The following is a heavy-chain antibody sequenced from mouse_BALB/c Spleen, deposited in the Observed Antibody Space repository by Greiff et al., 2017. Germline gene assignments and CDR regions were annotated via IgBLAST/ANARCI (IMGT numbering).Heavy chain of an antibody. D-gene: IGHD1-1*01. CDR1: GFSLTSYG. V-gene: IGHV2-9*02. J-gene: IGHJ4*01. CDR2: IWAGGST. CDR3: AREYGSSYDAMDY. Sequence: QVQLKQSGPGLVAPSQSLSITCTVSGFSLTSYGVSWVRQPPGKGLEWLGVIWAGGSTNYNSALMSRLSISKDNSKSQVFLKMNSLQTDDTAMYYCAREYGSSYDAMDYWGQGTSVTVSS.